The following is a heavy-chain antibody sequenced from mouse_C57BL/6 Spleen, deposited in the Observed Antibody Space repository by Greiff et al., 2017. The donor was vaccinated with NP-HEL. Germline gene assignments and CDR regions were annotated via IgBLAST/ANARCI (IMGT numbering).Heavy chain of an antibody. Sequence: QVQLKQSGPGLVQPSQSLSITCTVSGFSLTSYGVHWVRQSPGKGLEWLGVIWSGGSTDYNAAFISRLSTSKDNSTSQVFFKMNNLQADDTAIYSCARNLNYYGSSPDFDYWGQGTTLTVSS. V-gene: IGHV2-2*01. CDR1: GFSLTSYG. D-gene: IGHD1-1*01. CDR2: IWSGGST. CDR3: ARNLNYYGSSPDFDY. J-gene: IGHJ2*01.